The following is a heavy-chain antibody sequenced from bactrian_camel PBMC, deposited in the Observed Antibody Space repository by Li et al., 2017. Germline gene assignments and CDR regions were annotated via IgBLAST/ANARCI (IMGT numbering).Heavy chain of an antibody. CDR2: MYTERGNT. V-gene: IGHV3S6*01. CDR3: AAADSVIGCPSWSQFNY. CDR1: AYTYNSNC. J-gene: IGHJ4*01. Sequence: HVQLVESGGGSVQAGGSLRLSCAASAYTYNSNCMAWFRQAPGKEREGVASMYTERGNTFYADSVKGRFTISQDNGKNTAYLQMNSLKPEDTAMYYCAAADSVIGCPSWSQFNYWGQGTQVTVS. D-gene: IGHD6*01.